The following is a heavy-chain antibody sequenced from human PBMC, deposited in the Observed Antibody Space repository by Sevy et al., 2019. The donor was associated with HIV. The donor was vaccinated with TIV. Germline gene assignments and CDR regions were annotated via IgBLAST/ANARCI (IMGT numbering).Heavy chain of an antibody. D-gene: IGHD6-13*01. CDR2: ISYDGSNK. CDR3: ARVSMNSWYYYYYYGMDV. Sequence: GGSLRLSCAASGFTFSSYAMHWVRQAPGKGLEWVAVISYDGSNKYYADSVKGRFTISRDNSKNTLYLQMNSLRAEDTVVYYCARVSMNSWYYYYYYGMDVWGQGTAVTVSS. CDR1: GFTFSSYA. V-gene: IGHV3-30-3*01. J-gene: IGHJ6*02.